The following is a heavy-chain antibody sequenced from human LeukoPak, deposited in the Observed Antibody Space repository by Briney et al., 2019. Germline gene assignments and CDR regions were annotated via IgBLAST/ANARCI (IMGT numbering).Heavy chain of an antibody. CDR1: RYTFTGYY. CDR3: ARAPMGAAALY. V-gene: IGHV1-2*02. CDR2: MNPVSGNA. Sequence: ASVKVSCKASRYTFTGYYMHWVRQAPGQGREWMGWMNPVSGNAGSAQKFQGRITSTRDTSINTAYMELSSLRSDDTAFYYCARAPMGAAALYWGQGTLVTVSS. D-gene: IGHD6-13*01. J-gene: IGHJ4*02.